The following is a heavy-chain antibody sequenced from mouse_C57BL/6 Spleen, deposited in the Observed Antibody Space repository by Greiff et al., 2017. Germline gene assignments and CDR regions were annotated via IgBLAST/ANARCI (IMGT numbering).Heavy chain of an antibody. CDR3: ARPVLYDGSFAY. J-gene: IGHJ3*01. CDR1: GFTFSDYG. Sequence: EVKLMESGGGLVKPGGSLKLSCAASGFTFSDYGMHWVRQAPEKGLEWVAYISSGSSTIYYADTVKGRFTISRDNAKNTLFLQMTSLRSEDTAMYYCARPVLYDGSFAYWGQGTLVTVSA. D-gene: IGHD2-3*01. V-gene: IGHV5-17*01. CDR2: ISSGSSTI.